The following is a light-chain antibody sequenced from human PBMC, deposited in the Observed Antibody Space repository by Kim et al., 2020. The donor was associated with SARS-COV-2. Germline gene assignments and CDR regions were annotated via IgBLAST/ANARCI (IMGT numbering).Light chain of an antibody. CDR3: QQFNSYPLT. Sequence: AIQLTQSPSSLSASVGDRVTITCRASQGISSALAWYQQKPGKPPKLLIYDASSLESGVPSRFSGSGSGTDFTLTISSLQPEDFATYYCQQFNSYPLTFGGGTKVEI. CDR2: DAS. CDR1: QGISSA. V-gene: IGKV1-13*02. J-gene: IGKJ4*01.